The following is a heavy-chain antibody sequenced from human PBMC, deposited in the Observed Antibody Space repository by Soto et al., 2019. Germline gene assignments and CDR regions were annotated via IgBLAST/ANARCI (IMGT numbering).Heavy chain of an antibody. CDR2: INIDGSTT. Sequence: EVQLVESRGVSVQPGGSLRLSCAASGISLSNYWMHWVRQAPGKGLVWVSRINIDGSTTTYADSVKGRFTISRDNAKNTLYLQMNSLRDEDTAVYYCVSIRRGDVYTFGYWGQGTLDTVSS. CDR3: VSIRRGDVYTFGY. D-gene: IGHD2-21*01. CDR1: GISLSNYW. J-gene: IGHJ4*02. V-gene: IGHV3-74*01.